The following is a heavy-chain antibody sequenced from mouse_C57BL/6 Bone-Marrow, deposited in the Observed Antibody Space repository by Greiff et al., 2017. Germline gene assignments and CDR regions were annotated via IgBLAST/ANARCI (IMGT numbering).Heavy chain of an antibody. Sequence: VQLVESGAELARPGASVKLSCKASGYTFTSYGISWVKQRTGQGLEWIGEIYPRSGNTYYNEKFKGKATLTADKSSSTAYMELRSLTSEDSAVYFCARNYGSSYWYFDVWGTGTTVTVSS. CDR1: GYTFTSYG. D-gene: IGHD1-1*01. CDR3: ARNYGSSYWYFDV. J-gene: IGHJ1*03. V-gene: IGHV1-81*01. CDR2: IYPRSGNT.